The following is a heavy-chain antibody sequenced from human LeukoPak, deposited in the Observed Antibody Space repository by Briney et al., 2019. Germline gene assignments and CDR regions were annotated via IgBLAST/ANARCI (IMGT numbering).Heavy chain of an antibody. CDR2: ISSSSSTI. V-gene: IGHV3-48*01. J-gene: IGHJ4*02. CDR3: ARGGGYSYGSLDY. Sequence: PGGSLRLSCAASGFTFSSYSMNWVRQAPGKGLEWVSYISSSSSTIYYADSVKGRFTISRDNAKNSLYLQMNSLRAEDTAVYYCARGGGYSYGSLDYWGQGTLVTVSS. CDR1: GFTFSSYS. D-gene: IGHD5-18*01.